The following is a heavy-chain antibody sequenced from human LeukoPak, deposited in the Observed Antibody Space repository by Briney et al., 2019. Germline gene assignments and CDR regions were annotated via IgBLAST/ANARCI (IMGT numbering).Heavy chain of an antibody. J-gene: IGHJ4*02. D-gene: IGHD3-22*01. V-gene: IGHV3-30*02. CDR2: IRYDESNK. Sequence: PGGSLRLSCAASGFSFRNYGMHWVRQAPGKGLEWVAFIRYDESNKYYADSVKGRLTISRDNSKNTLYLQMNSLRADDTALYYCARDYYDSSGYYHFFDYWGQGTLVTVSS. CDR1: GFSFRNYG. CDR3: ARDYYDSSGYYHFFDY.